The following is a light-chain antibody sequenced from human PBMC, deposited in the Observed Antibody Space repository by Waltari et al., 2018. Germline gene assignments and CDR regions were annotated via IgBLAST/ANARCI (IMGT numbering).Light chain of an antibody. CDR3: CSYAGSYTWV. V-gene: IGLV2-11*01. J-gene: IGLJ3*02. Sequence: SALTQPRSVSGSPGQSVTIPCTGTTNDIGSYNHVSWYQQHPGKAPKRIILDVTKRPSGVPDRLSGSKSGNTASLTISGLRAEDEAEYYCCSYAGSYTWVFGGGTKLTVV. CDR2: DVT. CDR1: TNDIGSYNH.